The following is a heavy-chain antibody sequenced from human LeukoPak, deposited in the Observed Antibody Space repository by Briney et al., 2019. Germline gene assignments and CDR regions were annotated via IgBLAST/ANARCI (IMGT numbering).Heavy chain of an antibody. V-gene: IGHV1-69*05. CDR2: IIPIFGTA. D-gene: IGHD2-15*01. J-gene: IGHJ6*03. CDR1: GGTFSSYA. CDR3: ARRRGLAAYDYYYYYMDV. Sequence: SVKVSCKASGGTFSSYAISWVRQAPGQGLEWMGGIIPIFGTANYAQKFQGRVTITTDESTSTAYMELSSLRSEDTAVYYCARRRGLAAYDYYYYYMDVWGKGTTVTVSS.